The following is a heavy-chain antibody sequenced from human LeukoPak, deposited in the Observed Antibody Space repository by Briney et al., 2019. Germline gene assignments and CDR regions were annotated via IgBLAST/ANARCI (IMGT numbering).Heavy chain of an antibody. J-gene: IGHJ5*02. D-gene: IGHD1-26*01. Sequence: GGSLRLSCVASGVTFSTYWMSWVRQAPGKGLEWVAKIKQEGSKNYYVESVKGGCTSSRYNAKNSLYLKINSLRAEDTAVYYCAKDYEPLVGVHRWGDWFDPWGQGTLVTVSS. CDR1: GVTFSTYW. V-gene: IGHV3-7*03. CDR2: IKQEGSKN. CDR3: AKDYEPLVGVHRWGDWFDP.